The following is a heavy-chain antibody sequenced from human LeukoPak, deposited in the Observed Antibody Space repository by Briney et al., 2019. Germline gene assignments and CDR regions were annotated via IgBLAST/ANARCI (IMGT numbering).Heavy chain of an antibody. V-gene: IGHV3-48*01. CDR2: ISSSSSTI. Sequence: GGSLRLYCAASGFTFSSYSMNWVRQAPGKGLEWVSYISSSSSTIYYADSVKGRFTISRDNAKNSLYLQMNSLRAEDTAVYYCASGYSGYDLTIDYWGQGTLVTVSS. D-gene: IGHD5-12*01. CDR3: ASGYSGYDLTIDY. J-gene: IGHJ4*02. CDR1: GFTFSSYS.